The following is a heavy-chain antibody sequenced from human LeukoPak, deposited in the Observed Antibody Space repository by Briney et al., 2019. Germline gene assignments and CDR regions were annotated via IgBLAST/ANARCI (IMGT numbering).Heavy chain of an antibody. D-gene: IGHD1-26*01. Sequence: SETLSLTCTVPGGSISSVGYYWTWIRQHPGKGLEWIGYIYYSGGTYYSPSLKSRVTISVDTSNSQFSLRLSSVTAADTAVYYCARDLGPTTGYFDYWGQGILVTVSS. CDR2: IYYSGGT. CDR3: ARDLGPTTGYFDY. J-gene: IGHJ4*02. CDR1: GGSISSVGYY. V-gene: IGHV4-31*03.